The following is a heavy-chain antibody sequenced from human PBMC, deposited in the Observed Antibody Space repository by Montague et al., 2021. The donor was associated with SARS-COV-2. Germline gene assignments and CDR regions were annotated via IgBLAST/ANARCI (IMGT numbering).Heavy chain of an antibody. Sequence: SLRLSCAASGFTFSSYAMHWVRQAPGKGLEWVAVISYDGSNKYYLDSVKGRFTISRDNSKNTLYLQMNSLRAEDTAVYYCARDPDGYNEGGAFDIWGQGTMVTVSS. CDR3: ARDPDGYNEGGAFDI. V-gene: IGHV3-30*04. CDR1: GFTFSSYA. J-gene: IGHJ3*02. CDR2: ISYDGSNK. D-gene: IGHD5-24*01.